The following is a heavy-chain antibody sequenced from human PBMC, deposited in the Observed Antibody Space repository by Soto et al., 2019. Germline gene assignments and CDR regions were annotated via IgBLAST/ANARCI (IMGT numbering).Heavy chain of an antibody. V-gene: IGHV1-18*01. CDR3: ARGRYGDY. Sequence: QVHLVQSGAEVKKPGASVKVSCQGSGYAFTTYGITWVRQAPGQGLEWMGWISAHNGNTNYAQKLQGRVTVTRDTSTSTAHMELRSLRYDVTAVYYCARGRYGDYWGKGALVTVSS. J-gene: IGHJ4*02. D-gene: IGHD1-1*01. CDR2: ISAHNGNT. CDR1: GYAFTTYG.